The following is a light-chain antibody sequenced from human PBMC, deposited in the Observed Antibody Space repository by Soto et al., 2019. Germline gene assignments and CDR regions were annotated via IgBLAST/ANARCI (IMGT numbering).Light chain of an antibody. CDR1: QTISTC. V-gene: IGKV1-39*01. CDR3: QQCLTTPRT. CDR2: GAS. Sequence: EIPMTQFPSSRSASVGDRVTITCRASQTISTCLNWYQQKPGTAPKLLIYGASDLESGVPSRFSGSGSGTYFTLTISSLKPEDFATYYCQQCLTTPRTFGQGTRVEI. J-gene: IGKJ1*01.